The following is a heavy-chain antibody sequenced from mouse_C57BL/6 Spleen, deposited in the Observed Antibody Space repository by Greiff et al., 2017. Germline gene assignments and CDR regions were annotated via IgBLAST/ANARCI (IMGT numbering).Heavy chain of an antibody. V-gene: IGHV1-53*01. D-gene: IGHD1-1*01. CDR3: ARSFPYYYGSSVFDY. J-gene: IGHJ2*01. CDR1: GYTFTSYW. Sequence: QVQLQQPGTELVKPGASVKLSCKASGYTFTSYWMHWVKQRPGQGLEWIGNINPSNGGTNYNEKFKSKATLTVDKSSSTAYMQLSSLTSEDSAVYYCARSFPYYYGSSVFDYWGQGTTLTVSS. CDR2: INPSNGGT.